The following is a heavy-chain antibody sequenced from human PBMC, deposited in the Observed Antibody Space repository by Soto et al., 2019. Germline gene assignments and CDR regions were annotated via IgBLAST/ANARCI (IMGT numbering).Heavy chain of an antibody. CDR1: GFTFSSYA. D-gene: IGHD6-6*01. Sequence: PGGSLRLSCAASGFTFSSYAMHWVRQAPGKGLEWVAVISYDGSNKYYADSVKGRFTISRDNSKNTLYLQMNSLRAEDTAVYYCARTTHSIAAREYFVFDYWGQGTLVTVSS. J-gene: IGHJ4*02. CDR2: ISYDGSNK. CDR3: ARTTHSIAAREYFVFDY. V-gene: IGHV3-30-3*01.